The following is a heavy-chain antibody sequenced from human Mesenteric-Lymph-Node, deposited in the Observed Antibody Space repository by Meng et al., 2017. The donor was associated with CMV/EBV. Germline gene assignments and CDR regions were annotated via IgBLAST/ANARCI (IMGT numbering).Heavy chain of an antibody. Sequence: SGGSVSSGSYSWSWIRQPPGKGLEWIGYIYYSGSTNYNPTLQSRASIAVDTSKNQFSLKLSSVTAADTAVYYCARVGQFYGSGAMNYWGQGTLVTVSS. CDR2: IYYSGST. V-gene: IGHV4-61*01. CDR3: ARVGQFYGSGAMNY. CDR1: GGSVSSGSYS. D-gene: IGHD3-10*01. J-gene: IGHJ4*02.